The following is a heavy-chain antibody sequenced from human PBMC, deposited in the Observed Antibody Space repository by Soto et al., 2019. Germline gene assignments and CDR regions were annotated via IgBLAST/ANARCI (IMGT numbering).Heavy chain of an antibody. CDR1: CGSISSSSFY. D-gene: IGHD3-10*01. J-gene: IGHJ4*02. CDR3: ARPGNYGSGSYLYYLDY. V-gene: IGHV4-39*01. Sequence: SGTLSLTCTFSCGSISSSSFYWGLIRQPPGKGLEWIGSIYYSGSTYYNPSLKSRVTISVDTSKNQFSLKLSSVTAADTAVYYCARPGNYGSGSYLYYLDYWGQGTLVTVSS. CDR2: IYYSGST.